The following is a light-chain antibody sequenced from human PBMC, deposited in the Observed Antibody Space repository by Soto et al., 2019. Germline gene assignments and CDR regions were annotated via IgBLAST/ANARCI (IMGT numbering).Light chain of an antibody. V-gene: IGKV1-5*03. CDR3: QQYNSYPET. CDR2: KAS. J-gene: IGKJ1*01. Sequence: DIQMTQSPSTLSGSVGDRVTITCRASQTISSWLAWYRQKPGKAPKLLIYKASSLESGVPSRFSGSGSGTEFTLTISSLQPDDFATYYCQQYNSYPETFGQGTKVDIK. CDR1: QTISSW.